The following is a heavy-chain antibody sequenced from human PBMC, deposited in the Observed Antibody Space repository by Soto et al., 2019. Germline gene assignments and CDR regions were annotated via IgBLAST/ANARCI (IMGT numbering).Heavy chain of an antibody. CDR2: IHYSGST. CDR3: ARVRREYDNSGPVDY. CDR1: GVSISSYS. V-gene: IGHV4-59*12. D-gene: IGHD3-22*01. J-gene: IGHJ4*02. Sequence: SETLSLTCNVSGVSISSYSWSWIRQSPGKGLEWIGYIHYSGSTNYNPSLKSRVTMSLDRSRNQFSLKLNSVTAADTAVYYCARVRREYDNSGPVDYWGQGTLVTSPQ.